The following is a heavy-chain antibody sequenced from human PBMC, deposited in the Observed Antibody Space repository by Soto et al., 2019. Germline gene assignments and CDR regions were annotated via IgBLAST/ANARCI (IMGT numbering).Heavy chain of an antibody. J-gene: IGHJ4*02. CDR1: GYTFTSYG. CDR3: ARDYRPTTVTSILDY. D-gene: IGHD4-17*01. V-gene: IGHV1-18*01. CDR2: ISAYNGNT. Sequence: VKVSCTASGYTFTSYGISWVRQAPGQGLEWMGWISAYNGNTNYAQKLQGRVTMTTDTSTSTAYMELRSLRSDDTAVYYCARDYRPTTVTSILDYWGQGTLVTVSS.